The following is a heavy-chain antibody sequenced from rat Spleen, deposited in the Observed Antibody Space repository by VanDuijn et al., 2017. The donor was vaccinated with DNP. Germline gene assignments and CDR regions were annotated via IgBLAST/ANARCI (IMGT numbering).Heavy chain of an antibody. CDR3: ATQDYYDGTRFSF. V-gene: IGHV5-25*01. CDR1: GLTFSYSD. J-gene: IGHJ3*01. Sequence: EVQLVESGGGLVQPGRSMKLSCVASGLTFSYSDLAWVRQAPKKGLEWVATISTSDSRTYYPDSVRGRFTISRDNAKSSLYLQMDSLRSEDTATYYCATQDYYDGTRFSFWGQGALVTVSS. CDR2: ISTSDSRT. D-gene: IGHD1-12*02.